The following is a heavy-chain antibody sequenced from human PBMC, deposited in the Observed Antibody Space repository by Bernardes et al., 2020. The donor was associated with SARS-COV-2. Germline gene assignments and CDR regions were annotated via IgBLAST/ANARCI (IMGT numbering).Heavy chain of an antibody. V-gene: IGHV4-34*01. J-gene: IGHJ4*02. CDR1: GGSFSAYY. Sequence: SETLSLTCAVYGGSFSAYYWSWIRQPPGKGLEWIGEINHSRTTNYNPSLKSRVTISVDTSKDQFSLKLSSVTAADTAVYYCARGKIGYCSGGSCHSVAFFDSWGQGTLVTVSS. CDR2: INHSRTT. D-gene: IGHD2-15*01. CDR3: ARGKIGYCSGGSCHSVAFFDS.